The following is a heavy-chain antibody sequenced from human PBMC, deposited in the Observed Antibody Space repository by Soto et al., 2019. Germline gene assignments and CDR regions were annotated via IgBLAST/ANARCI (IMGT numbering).Heavy chain of an antibody. CDR2: IGAYNGDT. CDR1: GYTFTNYG. CDR3: TRGRQLVGYFYYYMDV. D-gene: IGHD6-6*01. Sequence: ASVKVSCKASGYTFTNYGITWVRQAPGQGLEWMGGIGAYNGDTHYTEKLQGRVTMTTDTSTSTAYMELRGLKSDDTAVYYCTRGRQLVGYFYYYMDVWGTGTTVTVSS. J-gene: IGHJ6*03. V-gene: IGHV1-18*01.